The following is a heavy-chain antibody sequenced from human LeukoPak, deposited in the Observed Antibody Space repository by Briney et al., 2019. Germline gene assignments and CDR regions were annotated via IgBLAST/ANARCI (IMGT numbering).Heavy chain of an antibody. Sequence: GGSLRLSCAASVFTFSSYEMNWVRQAPGKGLEWVSYISSSGSTIYYADSVKGRFTISRDNAKNSLYLQMNSLRAEDTAVYYCARGPQTGFDPWGQGTLVTVSS. CDR3: ARGPQTGFDP. CDR1: VFTFSSYE. CDR2: ISSSGSTI. J-gene: IGHJ5*02. V-gene: IGHV3-48*03.